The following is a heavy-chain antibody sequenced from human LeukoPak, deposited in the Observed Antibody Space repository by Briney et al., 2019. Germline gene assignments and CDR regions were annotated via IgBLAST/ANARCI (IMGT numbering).Heavy chain of an antibody. CDR1: GFTFSSYA. D-gene: IGHD6-19*01. CDR3: AKRAGAVAGSPDAFDI. CDR2: ISGSGGST. V-gene: IGHV3-23*01. J-gene: IGHJ3*02. Sequence: PGGSLRLSCAASGFTFSSYAMSWVRQAPGKGLEWVSAISGSGGSTYYADSVKGRFTISRDNSKNTLYLQMNSLRAEDTAVYYCAKRAGAVAGSPDAFDIWGQGTMVTVSS.